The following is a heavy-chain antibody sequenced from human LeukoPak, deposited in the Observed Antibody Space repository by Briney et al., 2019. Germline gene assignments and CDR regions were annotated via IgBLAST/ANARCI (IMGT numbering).Heavy chain of an antibody. CDR3: GNSIGGGGY. CDR1: GINFRNNY. V-gene: IGHV3-7*05. Sequence: GGSLRLSCAASGINFRNNYMRWARQAPGKGPEWVAIINPDGSAKYYVDSVKGRFTLSRDNAKNSVHLQMDSLRVEDTAIYYCGNSIGGGGYLGRGTLVTVSS. J-gene: IGHJ4*02. D-gene: IGHD3-16*01. CDR2: INPDGSAK.